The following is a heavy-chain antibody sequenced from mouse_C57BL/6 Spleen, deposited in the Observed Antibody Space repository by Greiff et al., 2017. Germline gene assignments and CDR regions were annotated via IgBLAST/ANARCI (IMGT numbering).Heavy chain of an antibody. D-gene: IGHD3-3*01. Sequence: QVQLQQPGAELVKPGASVKMSCKASGYTFTSYWITWVKQRPGQGLEWIRDIYPGSGSTNYNEKFKSKATLTVDTSSSTAYMQLSSLTSEDSAVYYCAGAVLLGDYFDYWGQGTTLTVSS. CDR2: IYPGSGST. CDR3: AGAVLLGDYFDY. J-gene: IGHJ2*01. V-gene: IGHV1-55*01. CDR1: GYTFTSYW.